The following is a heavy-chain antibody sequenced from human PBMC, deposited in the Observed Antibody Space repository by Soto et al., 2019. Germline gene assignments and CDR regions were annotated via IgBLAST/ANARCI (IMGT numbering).Heavy chain of an antibody. D-gene: IGHD3-22*01. CDR1: GFIFSRNW. Sequence: LRLSCEATGFIFSRNWMHWVRQAPGKGLEWVSSINSDGTTSSDADSVKGRFTISRDNAKNTLYLQMNSLRAEDTAVYYCARFGTYYDSSGFLYWGRGTLVTVSS. CDR2: INSDGTTS. J-gene: IGHJ4*02. CDR3: ARFGTYYDSSGFLY. V-gene: IGHV3-74*01.